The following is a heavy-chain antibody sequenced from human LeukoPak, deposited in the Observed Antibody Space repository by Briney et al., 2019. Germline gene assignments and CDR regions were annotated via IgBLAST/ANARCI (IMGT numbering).Heavy chain of an antibody. CDR3: ARDQYYDSSGYPGY. J-gene: IGHJ4*02. CDR1: GFTFSDYW. V-gene: IGHV3-7*01. Sequence: GSLRLSCAASGFTFSDYWMTWVRQAPGKGLEWVANIKQDGSEGYYVDSVKGRFTVSRDNAKNTLYLQMNSLRAEDTAVYYCARDQYYDSSGYPGYWGQGTLVTVSS. CDR2: IKQDGSEG. D-gene: IGHD3-22*01.